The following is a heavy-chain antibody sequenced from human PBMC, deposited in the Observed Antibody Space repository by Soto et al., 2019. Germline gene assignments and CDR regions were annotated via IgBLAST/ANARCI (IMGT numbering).Heavy chain of an antibody. J-gene: IGHJ2*01. D-gene: IGHD2-21*02. CDR3: ARGGRAYCGGDCYWYFAL. CDR1: GGTFSSYT. CDR2: IIPILGIA. Sequence: QVQLVQSGAEVKKPGSSVKVSCKASGGTFSSYTISWVRQAPGQGLEWMGRIIPILGIANYAQKFQGRVTTTADKSTSRAYMELSSLRSEDTAVYYWARGGRAYCGGDCYWYFALWGRGTLVTDSS. V-gene: IGHV1-69*02.